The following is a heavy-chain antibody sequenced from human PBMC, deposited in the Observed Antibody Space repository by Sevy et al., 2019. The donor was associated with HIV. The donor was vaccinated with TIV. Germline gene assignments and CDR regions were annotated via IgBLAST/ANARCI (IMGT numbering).Heavy chain of an antibody. V-gene: IGHV3-15*01. CDR1: GFTFSNAW. CDR3: TTDHRRDGIVVVPFEY. CDR2: IRSKAGGGTT. D-gene: IGHD2-15*01. Sequence: GGSLRLSCAASGFTFSNAWMSWVRQSPGKGLEWVGRIRSKAGGGTTDYATIVKGKLTISRDDSRDILYLQLNSLETEDTAVYYYTTDHRRDGIVVVPFEYWGQGPRVTVSS. J-gene: IGHJ4*02.